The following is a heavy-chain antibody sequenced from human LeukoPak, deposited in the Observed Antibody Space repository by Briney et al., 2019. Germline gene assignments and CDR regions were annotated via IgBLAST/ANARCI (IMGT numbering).Heavy chain of an antibody. V-gene: IGHV4-59*08. Sequence: NPSETLSLTCTVSGSSINGHYWSWLRQPPGKGLEWIGYIYSSDNILYNPFLKSRVTLSLDTLNNQFSLSLTSVTAADTAVYYCAGLHFASAEEFDPWGQGTPVTVSS. CDR2: IYSSDNI. J-gene: IGHJ5*02. CDR3: AGLHFASAEEFDP. D-gene: IGHD6-25*01. CDR1: GSSINGHY.